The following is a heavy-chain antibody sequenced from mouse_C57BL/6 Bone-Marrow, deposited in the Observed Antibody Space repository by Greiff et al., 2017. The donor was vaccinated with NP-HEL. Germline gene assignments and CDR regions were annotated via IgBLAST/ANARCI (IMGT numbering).Heavy chain of an antibody. CDR2: IYPRDGST. CDR3: ADSNCWYFDV. J-gene: IGHJ1*03. Sequence: VQGVESGPELVKPGASVKLSCKASGYTFTSYDINWVKQRPGQGLEWIGWIYPRDGSTKYNEKFKGKATLTVDTSSSTAYMELHSLTSEDSAVYFCADSNCWYFDVWGTGTTVTVSS. V-gene: IGHV1-85*01. CDR1: GYTFTSYD. D-gene: IGHD2-5*01.